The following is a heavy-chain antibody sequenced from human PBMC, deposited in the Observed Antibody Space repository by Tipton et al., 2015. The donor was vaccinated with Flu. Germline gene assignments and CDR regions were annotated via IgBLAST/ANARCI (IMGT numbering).Heavy chain of an antibody. Sequence: TLSLTCTVSGGSISSSRYYWGWIRQPPGKGLEWIGSIYHSGTAYHNPSLKSRVTISVDTSKNQISLKLSSVTAADTAVYYCARYPESNYHWFGPWGQGALVTVSS. V-gene: IGHV4-39*07. CDR1: GGSISSSRYY. J-gene: IGHJ5*02. CDR3: ARYPESNYHWFGP. CDR2: IYHSGTA. D-gene: IGHD4-11*01.